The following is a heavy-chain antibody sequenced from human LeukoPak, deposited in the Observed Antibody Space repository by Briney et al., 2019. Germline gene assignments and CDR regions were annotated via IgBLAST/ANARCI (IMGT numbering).Heavy chain of an antibody. V-gene: IGHV3-7*04. CDR3: AGVVGTDEGADY. D-gene: IGHD1-7*01. CDR1: GFTFRNYW. CDR2: IKPDGSEK. J-gene: IGHJ4*02. Sequence: PGGSLRLSCAASGFTFRNYWMNWVRQAPGKGLEWVANIKPDGSEKRYVDSVKGRFTISRDNAKNSLYLQMNSLRAEDTAVYYCAGVVGTDEGADYWGQGTLVTVSS.